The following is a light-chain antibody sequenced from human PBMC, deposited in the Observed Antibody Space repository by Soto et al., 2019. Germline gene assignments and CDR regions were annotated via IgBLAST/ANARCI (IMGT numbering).Light chain of an antibody. CDR3: CSYAGSI. Sequence: QSALTQPASVSGSPGQSITISCTGTSSDVGSYNLVSWYQQHPGKAPKLMIYEGSKRPSGVSNRFSGSKSGNTASLTISGLQDEDEADYSCCSYAGSIFGGGTKLTVL. CDR1: SSDVGSYNL. CDR2: EGS. J-gene: IGLJ2*01. V-gene: IGLV2-23*01.